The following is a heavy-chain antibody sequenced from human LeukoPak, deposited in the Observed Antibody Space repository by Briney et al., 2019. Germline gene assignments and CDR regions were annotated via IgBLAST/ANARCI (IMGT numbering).Heavy chain of an antibody. V-gene: IGHV4-61*02. CDR3: ARSYYGSGSYYYFDY. CDR2: IYTSGST. J-gene: IGHJ4*02. Sequence: PSETLSLTCTVSGGSIGSGSYYWSWIRQPAGKGLEWIGRIYTSGSTNYNPSLKSRVTISVDTSKNQFSLKLSSVTAADTAVYYCARSYYGSGSYYYFDYWGQGTLVTVSS. D-gene: IGHD3-10*01. CDR1: GGSIGSGSYY.